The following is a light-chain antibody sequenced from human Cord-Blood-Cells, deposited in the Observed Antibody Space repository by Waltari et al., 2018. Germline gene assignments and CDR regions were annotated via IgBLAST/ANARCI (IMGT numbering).Light chain of an antibody. CDR2: ASS. J-gene: IGKJ1*01. CDR3: LQDYNYPWT. V-gene: IGKV1-6*01. CDR1: QGIRND. Sequence: AIQMTQSPSSLSASVGDRVTITCRASQGIRNDLGLYQQKPGKAPKLLIYASSSLQSGFPSRFIGSGSGTDFTLTISSLQPEDFATYYCLQDYNYPWTFGQGTKVEIK.